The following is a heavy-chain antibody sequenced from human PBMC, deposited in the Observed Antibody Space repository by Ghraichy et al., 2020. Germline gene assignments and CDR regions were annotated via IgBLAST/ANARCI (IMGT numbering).Heavy chain of an antibody. V-gene: IGHV3-21*01. Sequence: GGSLRLSCAASGFTFSSYSMNWVRQAPGKGLEWVSSISSSSSYIYYADSVKGRFTISRDNAKNSLYLQMNSLRAEDTAVYYCARDLPSGERLLWFGELPTYYYYYYGMDVWGQGTTVTVSS. J-gene: IGHJ6*02. D-gene: IGHD3-10*01. CDR2: ISSSSSYI. CDR3: ARDLPSGERLLWFGELPTYYYYYYGMDV. CDR1: GFTFSSYS.